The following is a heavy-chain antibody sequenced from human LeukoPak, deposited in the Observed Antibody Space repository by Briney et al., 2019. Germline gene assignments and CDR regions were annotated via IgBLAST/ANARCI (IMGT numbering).Heavy chain of an antibody. V-gene: IGHV4-59*08. Sequence: SETLSLICTVSGGSIRSYYWSWIRQPPGKGLEWIGYIYYSGSTNYNPSLKSRVTISVDTSKNQFSLILSSVTAADTAVYYCARRRYYFDYWGQGTLVTVSS. J-gene: IGHJ4*02. CDR3: ARRRYYFDY. CDR2: IYYSGST. CDR1: GGSIRSYY.